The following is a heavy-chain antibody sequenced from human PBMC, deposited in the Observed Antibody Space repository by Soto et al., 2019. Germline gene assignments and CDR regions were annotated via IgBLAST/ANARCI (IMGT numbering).Heavy chain of an antibody. CDR1: GYTFTDHG. D-gene: IGHD3-16*01. CDR3: AKDRPRLTQNFLDVY. Sequence: QIQLVQSGAEVKKPGASVKVSCKASGYTFTDHGISWVRQAPGQGFEWMAWISAYNDYTAYAQKFQGRVTMTADKYTNTAYMELRSLTSDDTAVFYCAKDRPRLTQNFLDVYWGQGTLVTVSS. CDR2: ISAYNDYT. V-gene: IGHV1-18*01. J-gene: IGHJ4*02.